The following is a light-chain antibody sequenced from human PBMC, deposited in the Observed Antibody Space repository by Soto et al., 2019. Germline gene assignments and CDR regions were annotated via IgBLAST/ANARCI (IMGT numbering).Light chain of an antibody. CDR2: WAS. J-gene: IGKJ1*01. CDR1: QSVLYSSNNQNY. Sequence: DIVMTQSPDSLAVSLGERATINCKSSQSVLYSSNNQNYLAWYQQKPGQPPKLLIYWASTRESGVPDRFSGGGSGTDFTLTITSLQAEDVAVYYRQQYYRSRTFGQGTKVEIK. CDR3: QQYYRSRT. V-gene: IGKV4-1*01.